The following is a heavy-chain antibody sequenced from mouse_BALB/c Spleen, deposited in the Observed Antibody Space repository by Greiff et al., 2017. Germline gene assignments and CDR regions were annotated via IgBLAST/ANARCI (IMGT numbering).Heavy chain of an antibody. CDR1: GFTFTDYY. CDR2: IRNKANGYTT. Sequence: EVQVVESGGGLVQPGGSLRLSCATSGFTFTDYYMSWVRQPPGKALEWLGFIRNKANGYTTEYSASVKGRFTISRDNSQSILYLQMNTLRAEDSATYYCARGLARAYFDVWGAGTTVTVSS. CDR3: ARGLARAYFDV. V-gene: IGHV7-3*02. J-gene: IGHJ1*01. D-gene: IGHD3-1*01.